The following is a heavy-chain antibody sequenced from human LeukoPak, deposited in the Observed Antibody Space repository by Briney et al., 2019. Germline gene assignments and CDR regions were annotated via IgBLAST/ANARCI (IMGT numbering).Heavy chain of an antibody. CDR3: ARDRIAVAGIPFDY. J-gene: IGHJ4*02. CDR1: GFTVSSNY. V-gene: IGHV3-53*01. CDR2: IYSGGST. D-gene: IGHD6-19*01. Sequence: GGSLRLSCAASGFTVSSNYMSWVRQAPGKGLEWVSVIYSGGSTYYADSVKGRFTISRDNSKNTLYLQMNSLRAEDTAVYYCARDRIAVAGIPFDYWGQGTLVTVSP.